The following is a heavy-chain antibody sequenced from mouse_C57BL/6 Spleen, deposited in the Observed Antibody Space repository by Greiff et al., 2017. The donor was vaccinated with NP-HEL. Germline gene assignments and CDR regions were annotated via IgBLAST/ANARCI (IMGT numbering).Heavy chain of an antibody. CDR1: GYSFTGYY. CDR2: INPSAGGT. CDR3: ASYYDDSMDY. V-gene: IGHV1-43*01. J-gene: IGHJ4*01. Sequence: EVKLMESGPELVKPGASVKISCKASGYSFTGYYMHWVQQSSEKSLEWIGEINPSAGGTSYNQKFQGKSTLTVDKSSSTAYMQLTSLTSEDAAVYYCASYYDDSMDYWGQGTSVTVSS. D-gene: IGHD2-13*01.